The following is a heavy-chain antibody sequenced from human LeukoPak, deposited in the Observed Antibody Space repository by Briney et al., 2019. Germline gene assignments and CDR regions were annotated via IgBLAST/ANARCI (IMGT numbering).Heavy chain of an antibody. V-gene: IGHV1-69*05. Sequence: GASVKVSCKASGYTFTSYDINWVRQAPGQGLEWMGGIIPIFGTANYAQKFQGRVTITTDESTSTAYMELSSLRSEDTAVYYCARGARDNWNYVGYWGQGTLVTVSS. D-gene: IGHD1-20*01. CDR1: GYTFTSYD. J-gene: IGHJ4*02. CDR3: ARGARDNWNYVGY. CDR2: IIPIFGTA.